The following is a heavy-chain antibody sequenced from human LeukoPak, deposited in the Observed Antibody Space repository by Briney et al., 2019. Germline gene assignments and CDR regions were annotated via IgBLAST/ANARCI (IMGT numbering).Heavy chain of an antibody. D-gene: IGHD6-19*01. CDR1: GGAIRSYY. CDR3: ARSLSSGWYGDY. CDR2: IHYSGST. V-gene: IGHV4-59*01. Sequence: PSETLSLTCTVSGGAIRSYYWSWIRQPPGKGLEWIGYIHYSGSTNYNPSLKSRVTISVDTSKNQFSLKVTSVTAADTAVYYCARSLSSGWYGDYWGQGTLVTVSS. J-gene: IGHJ4*02.